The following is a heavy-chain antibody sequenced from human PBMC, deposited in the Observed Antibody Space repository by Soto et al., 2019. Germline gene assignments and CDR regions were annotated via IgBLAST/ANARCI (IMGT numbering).Heavy chain of an antibody. CDR2: INPISGDT. CDR3: ARLLFLEWFDDY. J-gene: IGHJ4*02. Sequence: ASVEVSCKASGYIFTDHFIHWVRQAPGQGLEWMGWINPISGDTDYAQKFQGRVIMTRDTSILTAYMDLRKLKSDDTAVYYCARLLFLEWFDDYWGQGTLVTVSS. CDR1: GYIFTDHF. D-gene: IGHD3-3*01. V-gene: IGHV1-2*02.